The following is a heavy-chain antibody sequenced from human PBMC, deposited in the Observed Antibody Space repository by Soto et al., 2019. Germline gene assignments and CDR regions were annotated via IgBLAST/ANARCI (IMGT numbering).Heavy chain of an antibody. J-gene: IGHJ3*02. Sequence: SETLSLTCTVSGGSISSGGYYWSWIRQHPGKGLEWIGYIYYSGSTYYNPSLKSRVTISVDTSKNQFSLKLSSVTAADTAVYYCARDYYDRSRNAFDIWGRGTMVTVSS. CDR1: GGSISSGGYY. D-gene: IGHD3-22*01. CDR3: ARDYYDRSRNAFDI. V-gene: IGHV4-31*03. CDR2: IYYSGST.